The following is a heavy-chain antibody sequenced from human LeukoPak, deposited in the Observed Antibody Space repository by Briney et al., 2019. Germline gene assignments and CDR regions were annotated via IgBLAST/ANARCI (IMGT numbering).Heavy chain of an antibody. CDR3: ARMAMDPAMVTNFFDL. Sequence: ASVTLSCTASGYTFTDYYMYWVRQAPGHGPECMGVIHPSGGGTTYAQKFQGRVTLTKDTATSTVYIELSSLRSDDTAVYYCARMAMDPAMVTNFFDLWGQGTLLIVSA. CDR2: IHPSGGGT. J-gene: IGHJ4*02. CDR1: GYTFTDYY. V-gene: IGHV1-46*01. D-gene: IGHD5-18*01.